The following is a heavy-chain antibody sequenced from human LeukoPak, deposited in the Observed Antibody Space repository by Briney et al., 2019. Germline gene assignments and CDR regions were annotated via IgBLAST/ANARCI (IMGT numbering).Heavy chain of an antibody. Sequence: ASVKVSCKASGYTFTSYDISWVRQATGQGLEWVGWMNPNSGNTGYAQKFQGRVTMTRNTSISTAYMELSSLRSEDTAVYYCARASRGWYTGNWFDPWGQGTLVTVSS. D-gene: IGHD6-19*01. CDR1: GYTFTSYD. V-gene: IGHV1-8*01. J-gene: IGHJ5*02. CDR3: ARASRGWYTGNWFDP. CDR2: MNPNSGNT.